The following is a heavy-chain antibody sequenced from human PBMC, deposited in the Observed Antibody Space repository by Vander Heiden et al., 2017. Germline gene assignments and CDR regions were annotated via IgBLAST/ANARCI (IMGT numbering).Heavy chain of an antibody. J-gene: IGHJ4*02. CDR1: RASISTSRHY. D-gene: IGHD4-17*01. Sequence: QLQLQESGPGLAMPSDTLSLTCTASRASISTSRHYCAWIRQPPGNGLECLGGIYYSGSTYYSPSLKSRVTISVDTSKNQFSLKLSSVTAADTAVYYCARHSREVFGDHGFFDYWGQGTLVTVSS. V-gene: IGHV4-39*01. CDR3: ARHSREVFGDHGFFDY. CDR2: IYYSGST.